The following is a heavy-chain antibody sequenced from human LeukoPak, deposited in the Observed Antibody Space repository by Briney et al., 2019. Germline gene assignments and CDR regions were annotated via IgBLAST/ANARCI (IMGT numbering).Heavy chain of an antibody. CDR3: SREDY. CDR2: INPNSGGT. J-gene: IGHJ4*02. V-gene: IGHV1-2*02. CDR1: GYRFTGYY. Sequence: ASVKVLCKASGYRFTGYYLHWVRQAPGQGLEWVGWINPNSGGTNYAQKFQGRVTMTRDTSISTVYMELSRLRSDDTAVYYCSREDYWGQGTLVTVSS.